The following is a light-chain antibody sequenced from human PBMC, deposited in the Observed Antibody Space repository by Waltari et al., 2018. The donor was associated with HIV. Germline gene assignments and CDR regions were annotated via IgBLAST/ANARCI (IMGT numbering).Light chain of an antibody. Sequence: SALTQPASVSGSHAQSITMPCTATSSDVGGYYLASWYQQHPGKAPKLMIYEVSKLPSGVSNRFSGSKSGNTSSLTISGLQAEDEADYYCCAYAGSTTYVIFGGGTKLTVL. CDR1: SSDVGGYYL. J-gene: IGLJ2*01. CDR3: CAYAGSTTYVI. V-gene: IGLV2-23*02. CDR2: EVS.